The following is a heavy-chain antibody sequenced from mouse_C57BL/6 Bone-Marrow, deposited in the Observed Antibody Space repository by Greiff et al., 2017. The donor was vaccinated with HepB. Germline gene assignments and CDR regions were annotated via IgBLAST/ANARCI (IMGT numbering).Heavy chain of an antibody. CDR1: GYSITSGYY. Sequence: EVKLLESGPGLVKPSQSLSLTCSVTGYSITSGYYWNWIRQFPGNKLEWMGYISYDGSNNYNPSLKNRISITRDTSKNQFFLKLNSVTTEDTATYYCARGAYSNYVAYWGQGTLVTVSA. CDR3: ARGAYSNYVAY. CDR2: ISYDGSN. D-gene: IGHD2-5*01. J-gene: IGHJ3*01. V-gene: IGHV3-6*01.